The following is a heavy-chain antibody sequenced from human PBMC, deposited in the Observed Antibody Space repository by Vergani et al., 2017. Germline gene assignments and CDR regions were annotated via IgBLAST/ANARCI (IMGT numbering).Heavy chain of an antibody. CDR3: ATLPLLLWFGELSLWGDY. D-gene: IGHD3-10*01. Sequence: QVQLVQSGAEVKKPGASVKVSCKVSGYTLTELSMHWVRQAPGKGLEWLGGFDPEDGETIYAQKFQGRVTMTEDTSTDTAYMELSSLRSEDTAVYYCATLPLLLWFGELSLWGDYWGQGTLVTVSS. CDR1: GYTLTELS. J-gene: IGHJ4*02. CDR2: FDPEDGET. V-gene: IGHV1-24*01.